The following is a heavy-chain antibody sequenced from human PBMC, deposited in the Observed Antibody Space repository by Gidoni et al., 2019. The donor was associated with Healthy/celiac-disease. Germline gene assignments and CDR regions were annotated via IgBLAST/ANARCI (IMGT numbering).Heavy chain of an antibody. D-gene: IGHD2-15*01. Sequence: QVQLVQSGAEVKKPGASVTVSCKASGYTFTSYGISWVRQAPGQGLEWMGWISAYNGNTNYAQKLQGRVTMTTDTSTSTAYMELRSLRSDDTAVYYCARVRRKNCSGGSCYLNDYWGQGTLVTVSS. CDR1: GYTFTSYG. CDR2: ISAYNGNT. CDR3: ARVRRKNCSGGSCYLNDY. V-gene: IGHV1-18*01. J-gene: IGHJ4*02.